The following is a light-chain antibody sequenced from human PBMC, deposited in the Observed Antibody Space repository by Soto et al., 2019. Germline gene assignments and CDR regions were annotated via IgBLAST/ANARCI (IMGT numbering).Light chain of an antibody. Sequence: EIVLTQSPGTLYLSPGERATLSCRASQSVPSTYLAWYQQRPGQAPRLLIYGVSTRAPGIPDRFSGSGSGTGFTLTISRLEPEDFAVYFCQQYGHSPPFTFGPGTKVDCK. CDR1: QSVPSTY. J-gene: IGKJ3*01. V-gene: IGKV3-20*01. CDR2: GVS. CDR3: QQYGHSPPFT.